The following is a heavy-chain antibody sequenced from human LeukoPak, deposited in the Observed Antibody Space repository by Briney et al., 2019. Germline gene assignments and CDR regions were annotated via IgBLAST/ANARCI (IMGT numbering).Heavy chain of an antibody. D-gene: IGHD1-14*01. CDR3: AGGAGVVAGNLDC. Sequence: ASVKVSCKASGGTFSSYSISWVRQAPGQGLEWMAIFNPLSGSTNYAQKFEGRVTMTRDTSTSTVYMELSSLRFEDSAVYYCAGGAGVVAGNLDCWGQGTLVTVSS. CDR1: GGTFSSYS. CDR2: FNPLSGST. J-gene: IGHJ4*02. V-gene: IGHV1-46*01.